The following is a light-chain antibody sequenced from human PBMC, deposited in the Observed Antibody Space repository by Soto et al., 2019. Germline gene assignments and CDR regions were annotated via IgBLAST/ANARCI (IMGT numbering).Light chain of an antibody. Sequence: QSVLTQPASVSGSPGQSITISCTGTSSDVGGYNYDSWYQQHPGKATKLMIYDVSNRPSGVSNRFSGSKSGNTASLTISGLQAEDEADYYCSSYTSSSTLWVFGTGTRSPS. CDR2: DVS. CDR3: SSYTSSSTLWV. CDR1: SSDVGGYNY. J-gene: IGLJ1*01. V-gene: IGLV2-14*01.